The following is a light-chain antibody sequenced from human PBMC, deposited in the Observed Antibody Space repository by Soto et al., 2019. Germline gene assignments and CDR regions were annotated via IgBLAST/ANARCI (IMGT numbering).Light chain of an antibody. CDR3: QQYDNWPPRWT. V-gene: IGKV3-15*01. CDR2: GAS. CDR1: QTVRSD. J-gene: IGKJ2*01. Sequence: EILMTQSTATLSVSPGERDTLSCRARQTVRSDLAWYQQKPGQAPRLLIYGASTRATDIPAKFSGSGSGTEFTLSIGSLQSEDFAIYYCQQYDNWPPRWTFCQGTKVDIK.